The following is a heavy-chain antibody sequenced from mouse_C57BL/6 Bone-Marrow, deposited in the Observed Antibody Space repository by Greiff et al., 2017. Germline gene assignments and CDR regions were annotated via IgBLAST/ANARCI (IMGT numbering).Heavy chain of an antibody. CDR3: TSHYDYDGWFAY. V-gene: IGHV5-9-1*02. Sequence: DVMLVESGEGLVKPGGSLKLSCAASGFTFSSYAMSWVRQTPEKRLEWVAYISSGGDYIYYADTVKGRFTISRDNARNTLYLQMSSLKSEDTAMYYCTSHYDYDGWFAYWGQGTLVTVSA. CDR1: GFTFSSYA. D-gene: IGHD2-4*01. J-gene: IGHJ3*01. CDR2: ISSGGDYI.